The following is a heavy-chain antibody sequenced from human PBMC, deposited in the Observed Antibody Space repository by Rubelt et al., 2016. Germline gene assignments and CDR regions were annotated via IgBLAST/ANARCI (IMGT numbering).Heavy chain of an antibody. V-gene: IGHV1-8*01. J-gene: IGHJ4*02. CDR2: MNPNSGNT. CDR3: ARDYIPAGGNFDY. D-gene: IGHD6-13*01. Sequence: DIHWVRQATGLGLEWMGWMNPNSGNTGYAQKFQGRVTMTRDTSISTAYMELRSLRSDDTAVYYCARDYIPAGGNFDYWGQGTLVTVSS. CDR1: D.